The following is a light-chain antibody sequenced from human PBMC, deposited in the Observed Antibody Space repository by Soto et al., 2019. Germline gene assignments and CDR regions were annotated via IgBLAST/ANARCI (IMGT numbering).Light chain of an antibody. Sequence: EIVLTQSPGTLSLSPGDGATLSCRASQTVTNNYVAWYQKKPGQAPRLLIHDASSRATGIPDRFSGSGSGTDFTLTINRLEPEDFAVYFCQQTATAPLTFGQGTRVDIE. CDR2: DAS. V-gene: IGKV3-20*01. CDR3: QQTATAPLT. CDR1: QTVTNNY. J-gene: IGKJ1*01.